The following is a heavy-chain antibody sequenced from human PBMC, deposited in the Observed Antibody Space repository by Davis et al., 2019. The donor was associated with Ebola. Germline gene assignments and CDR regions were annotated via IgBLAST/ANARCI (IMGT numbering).Heavy chain of an antibody. CDR2: ISYDGSNK. CDR1: GFTFSSYG. CDR3: AKDMVGATDLYYYYGIDV. V-gene: IGHV3-30*18. D-gene: IGHD1-26*01. J-gene: IGHJ6*02. Sequence: GESLKISCAASGFTFSSYGMHWVRQAPGKGLEWVAVISYDGSNKYYADSVKGRFTISRDNSKNTLYLQMNSLRAEDTAVYYCAKDMVGATDLYYYYGIDVWGQGTTVTVSS.